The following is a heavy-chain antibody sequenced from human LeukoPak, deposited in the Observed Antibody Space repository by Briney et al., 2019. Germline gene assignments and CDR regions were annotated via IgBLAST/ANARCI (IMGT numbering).Heavy chain of an antibody. CDR2: IYYSGST. CDR3: ARDVVGKYYDFWSGYFISSAWFDP. D-gene: IGHD3-3*01. CDR1: GGSISSYY. V-gene: IGHV4-59*01. Sequence: PSETLSLTCTVSGGSISSYYWSWIRQPPGKGLEWIGYIYYSGSTNYNPSLKSRVTISVDTSKNQFSLKLSSVTAADTAVYYCARDVVGKYYDFWSGYFISSAWFDPWGQETLVTVSS. J-gene: IGHJ5*02.